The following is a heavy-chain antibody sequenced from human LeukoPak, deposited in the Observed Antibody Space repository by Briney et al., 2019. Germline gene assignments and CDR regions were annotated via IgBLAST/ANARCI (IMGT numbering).Heavy chain of an antibody. V-gene: IGHV4-4*07. D-gene: IGHD4-17*01. CDR1: GGSISSYY. CDR3: ARERGEYPYYFDY. J-gene: IGHJ4*02. Sequence: SETLSLTCTVSGGSISSYYWSWIRQPAGKGLEWIGRIYPSGNTNYNPSLKSRVTTSVDKSKNQFSLKLSSVAAADSAVYYCARERGEYPYYFDYWGQGTLVTVSS. CDR2: IYPSGNT.